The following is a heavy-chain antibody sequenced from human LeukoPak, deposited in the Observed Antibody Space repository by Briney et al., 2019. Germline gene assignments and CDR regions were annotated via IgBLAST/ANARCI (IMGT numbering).Heavy chain of an antibody. Sequence: PSETLSLTCTVSGGSISSGSYYWSWLRQPAGKGLEWIVRIYTSWSTNYNPSLKSRVTISVDTSKNQFSLKLSSVTAADTAVYYCARDGYNYRRFDYWGQGTLVTVSS. CDR3: ARDGYNYRRFDY. D-gene: IGHD5-24*01. CDR1: GGSISSGSYY. V-gene: IGHV4-61*02. J-gene: IGHJ4*02. CDR2: IYTSWST.